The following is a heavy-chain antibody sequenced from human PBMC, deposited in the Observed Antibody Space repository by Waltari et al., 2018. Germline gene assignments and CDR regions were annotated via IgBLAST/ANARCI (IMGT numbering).Heavy chain of an antibody. CDR1: GYSIRSGYY. J-gene: IGHJ3*02. CDR3: ARLVMTTVTTDAFDI. D-gene: IGHD4-17*01. CDR2: IYHSGST. Sequence: QVQLQESGPGLVKPSETLSLTCAVSGYSIRSGYYWGWIRQPPGKGLEWIGSIYHSGSTYYNPSLKSRVTISVDTSKNQFSLKLSSVTAADTAVYYCARLVMTTVTTDAFDIWGQGTMVTVSS. V-gene: IGHV4-38-2*01.